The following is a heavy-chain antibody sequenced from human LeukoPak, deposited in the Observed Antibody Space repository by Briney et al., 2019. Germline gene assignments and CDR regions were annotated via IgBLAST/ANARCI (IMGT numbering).Heavy chain of an antibody. D-gene: IGHD3-10*01. CDR2: ISNDGDT. CDR1: GFTVSSNY. J-gene: IGHJ6*03. V-gene: IGHV3-66*04. CDR3: ARHGSITMVRGRLRYYYMDV. Sequence: GGSLRLSCAASGFTVSSNYMSWVRQGPGKGLECVSVISNDGDTYYADSVKGRFTISRDTTKNTGPLQMNSLRAEDTAGYYCARHGSITMVRGRLRYYYMDVWGKGTTVTISS.